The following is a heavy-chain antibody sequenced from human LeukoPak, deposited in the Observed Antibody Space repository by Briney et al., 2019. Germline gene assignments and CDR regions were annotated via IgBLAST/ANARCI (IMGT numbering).Heavy chain of an antibody. CDR2: ISGSGGST. J-gene: IGHJ5*02. CDR1: GFTFSSYA. V-gene: IGHV3-23*01. Sequence: GGSLRLSCAASGFTFSSYAMSWVRQAPGKGLEWVSAISGSGGSTYYADSVKGRFTISRDNSKNTLYLQMNSLRADDTAVYYCAKASNLYGSGSYGGWFDPWGQGTLVTVSS. D-gene: IGHD3-10*01. CDR3: AKASNLYGSGSYGGWFDP.